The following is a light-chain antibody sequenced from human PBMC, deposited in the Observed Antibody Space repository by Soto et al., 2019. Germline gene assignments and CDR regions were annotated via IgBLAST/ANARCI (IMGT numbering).Light chain of an antibody. Sequence: DIQMTQSPSSLTASIGDRVTISCRASQGFSNSLAWYQQKPGKVPTLLIYGASILQSGVPSRFSGNGSGTEFTLTISCLQPEDVATYFCQKYYSAPLTVGGGTKVEIK. CDR2: GAS. CDR3: QKYYSAPLT. V-gene: IGKV1-27*01. J-gene: IGKJ4*01. CDR1: QGFSNS.